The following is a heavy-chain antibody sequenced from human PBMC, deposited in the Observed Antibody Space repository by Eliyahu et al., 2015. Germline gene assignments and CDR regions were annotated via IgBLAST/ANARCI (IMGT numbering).Heavy chain of an antibody. CDR1: GYTFTSFX. D-gene: IGHD3-22*01. Sequence: QVQLVQSGAEVKKPGASVKVSCKASGYTFTSFXIXWVRQAPGQGLEWMGGISAYTGSTNYAQKFQDRVTMTTDTSTGTAYMELKRLRSDDTAVYYCARVLSYYDSGGSEPVEKFDYWGQGTLVTVSS. CDR2: ISAYTGST. V-gene: IGHV1-18*01. J-gene: IGHJ4*02. CDR3: ARVLSYYDSGGSEPVEKFDY.